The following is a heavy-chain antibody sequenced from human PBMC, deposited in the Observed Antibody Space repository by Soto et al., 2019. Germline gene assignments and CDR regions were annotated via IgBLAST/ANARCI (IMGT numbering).Heavy chain of an antibody. CDR2: IIPIFGTA. CDR3: ASIVGATRHYYYYGMDV. V-gene: IGHV1-69*13. Sequence: SSVKLSCKASGGTFSSYAISYVRQANGQGLEWMGGIIPIFGTANYAQKFQGRVTITADESTSTAYMELSSLRSEDTAVYYCASIVGATRHYYYYGMDVWGQGTTVTVSS. J-gene: IGHJ6*02. CDR1: GGTFSSYA. D-gene: IGHD1-26*01.